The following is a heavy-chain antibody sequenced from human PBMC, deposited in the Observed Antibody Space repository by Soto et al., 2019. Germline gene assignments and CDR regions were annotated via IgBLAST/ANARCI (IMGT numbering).Heavy chain of an antibody. J-gene: IGHJ4*02. Sequence: PSGTQSLTCTVSGGSISSYFYIWVRPHTGKGLEWIGSVYYTGTTDYNPSLKSRVTISVDTSKTQFSLNLRSVTAADTAVDYCARDLAAVPRAFDYWVRGTLVTFSS. V-gene: IGHV4-59*01. D-gene: IGHD6-13*01. CDR3: ARDLAAVPRAFDY. CDR2: VYYTGTT. CDR1: GGSISSYF.